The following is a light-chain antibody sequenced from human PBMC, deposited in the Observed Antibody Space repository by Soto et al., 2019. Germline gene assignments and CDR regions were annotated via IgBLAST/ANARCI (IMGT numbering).Light chain of an antibody. CDR2: LDSDGSH. Sequence: QPVLTQSPSASASLGASVTLTCTLSSGHSSYAIAWHQLQPEKGPRSLMKLDSDGSHTKGDGIPDRFSGSSSGAERYLTISSLQYEDEADYYCQTWGTGFQVFGGGTKLTVL. CDR1: SGHSSYA. V-gene: IGLV4-69*01. J-gene: IGLJ3*02. CDR3: QTWGTGFQV.